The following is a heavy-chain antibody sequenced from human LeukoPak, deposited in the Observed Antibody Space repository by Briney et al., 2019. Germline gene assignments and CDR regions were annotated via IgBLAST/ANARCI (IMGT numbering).Heavy chain of an antibody. J-gene: IGHJ4*02. V-gene: IGHV6-1*01. D-gene: IGHD1-26*01. CDR3: ARGGSYFDY. CDR1: GDSVPSNSAV. Sequence: SQPLSLTCAISGDSVPSNSAVWNWIRQSPSRGLEWLGRTYYRSKWYNDYAVSVKSRITLNPDTSKNQFSLQLNSVTPEDTAVYYCARGGSYFDYWGQGTLVTVSS. CDR2: TYYRSKWYN.